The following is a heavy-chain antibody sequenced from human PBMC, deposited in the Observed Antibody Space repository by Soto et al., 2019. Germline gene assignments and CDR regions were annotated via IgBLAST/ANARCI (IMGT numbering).Heavy chain of an antibody. CDR2: TYYRSKWYN. V-gene: IGHV6-1*01. J-gene: IGHJ3*02. D-gene: IGHD3-10*01. CDR3: ARAITMVRGVLFDI. CDR1: GDSVSSNSAA. Sequence: PSQTLSLTCVISGDSVSSNSAAWNWIRQSPSRSLEWLGRTYYRSKWYNDYAVSVKSRITINPDTSTSTAYMELRSLRSDDTAVYYCARAITMVRGVLFDIWGQGTMVTVSS.